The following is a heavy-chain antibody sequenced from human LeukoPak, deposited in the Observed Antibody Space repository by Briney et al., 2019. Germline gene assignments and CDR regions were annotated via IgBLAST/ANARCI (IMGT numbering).Heavy chain of an antibody. Sequence: GGSLRLACAASGFTFADYAMRWVRQAPGKGLEWVSGISWNSGSIGYADSVKGRFTISRDNAKNSLYLQMNSLRAEDTALYYCAKDRGVAGGAFDIWGQGTMVTVSS. CDR3: AKDRGVAGGAFDI. J-gene: IGHJ3*02. V-gene: IGHV3-9*01. D-gene: IGHD3-10*01. CDR1: GFTFADYA. CDR2: ISWNSGSI.